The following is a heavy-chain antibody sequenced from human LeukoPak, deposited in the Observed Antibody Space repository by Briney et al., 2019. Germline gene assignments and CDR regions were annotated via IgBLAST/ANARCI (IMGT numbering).Heavy chain of an antibody. CDR3: AGGDCSSTSCFNWFDP. J-gene: IGHJ5*02. CDR2: IYHSGST. V-gene: IGHV4-30-2*01. D-gene: IGHD2-2*01. Sequence: PSQTLSLTCTVSGGSISSGDYYWSWIRQPPGKGLEWIGYIYHSGSTYYNPSLKGRVTISVDRSKNQFSLKLSSVTAADTAVYYCAGGDCSSTSCFNWFDPWGQGTLVTVSS. CDR1: GGSISSGDYY.